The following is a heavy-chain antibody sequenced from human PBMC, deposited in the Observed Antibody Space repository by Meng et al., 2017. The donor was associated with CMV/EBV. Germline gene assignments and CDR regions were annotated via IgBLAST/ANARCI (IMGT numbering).Heavy chain of an antibody. D-gene: IGHD2-2*01. CDR1: GGTFGSYT. CDR2: IIPILGIA. J-gene: IGHJ5*02. V-gene: IGHV1-69*02. Sequence: SVKVSCKASGGTFGSYTISWVRQAPGQGLEWMGRIIPILGIANYAQKFQGRVTITTNESTSTAYMELSSLRSEDTAVYYCASGPERWYQPRRNWFDPWGQGTLVTVSS. CDR3: ASGPERWYQPRRNWFDP.